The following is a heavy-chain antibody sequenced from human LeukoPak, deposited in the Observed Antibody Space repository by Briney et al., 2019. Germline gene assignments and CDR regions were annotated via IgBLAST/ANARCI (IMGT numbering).Heavy chain of an antibody. D-gene: IGHD3-22*01. CDR1: GYSFTSYW. J-gene: IGHJ4*02. CDR3: ARGAEYYYDSSGYFPFDY. CDR2: IYPGDSDT. V-gene: IGHV5-51*01. Sequence: GESLKISCKGSGYSFTSYWIGWVRQMPGKGLEWMGIIYPGDSDTRYSPPFQGQVTISADKSISTAYLQWSSLKASDTAMYYCARGAEYYYDSSGYFPFDYWGQGTLVTVSS.